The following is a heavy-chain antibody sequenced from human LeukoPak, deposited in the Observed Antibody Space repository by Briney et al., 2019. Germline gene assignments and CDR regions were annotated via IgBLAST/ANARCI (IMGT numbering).Heavy chain of an antibody. Sequence: GGSPRLSCAASGFTFSNYVMSWVRQAPGKGLEWVALIWYDGSNKYYADSVKGRFTISRDNSRNTLYLQMNSLRAEDTAVYYCARDRSGTFDYWGQGTLVTVSS. CDR2: IWYDGSNK. D-gene: IGHD2-15*01. J-gene: IGHJ4*02. CDR3: ARDRSGTFDY. V-gene: IGHV3-33*08. CDR1: GFTFSNYV.